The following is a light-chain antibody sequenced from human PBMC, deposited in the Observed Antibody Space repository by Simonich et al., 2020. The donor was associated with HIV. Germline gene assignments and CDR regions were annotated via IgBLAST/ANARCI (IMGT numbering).Light chain of an antibody. CDR1: QKVSSN. CDR2: GAS. CDR3: QQYKNWPTWT. J-gene: IGKJ1*01. Sequence: EIVMTQSPDTLSVSPGERATLSCRASQKVSSNLAWYQQKPGQAPRLLIYGASTRATGSPARVSGSGSGTEFTLTISSMQSEEFAVYYCQQYKNWPTWTFGQGTKVEIK. V-gene: IGKV3-15*01.